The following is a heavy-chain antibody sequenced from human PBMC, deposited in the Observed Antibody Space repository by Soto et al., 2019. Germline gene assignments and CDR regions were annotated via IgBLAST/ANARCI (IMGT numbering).Heavy chain of an antibody. V-gene: IGHV4-31*03. CDR1: GGSISSGGYY. J-gene: IGHJ6*02. D-gene: IGHD1-1*01. CDR2: IYYSGST. Sequence: QVQLQESGPGLVKPSQTLSLTCTVSGGSISSGGYYWSWIRQHPGKGLEWIGYIYYSGSTYYNPSLKNRVTITVDTSKNQFSVKLSSVTAADTVVYYFAGVSRRRQYYYYGMDVRGQGSTVTVSS. CDR3: AGVSRRRQYYYYGMDV.